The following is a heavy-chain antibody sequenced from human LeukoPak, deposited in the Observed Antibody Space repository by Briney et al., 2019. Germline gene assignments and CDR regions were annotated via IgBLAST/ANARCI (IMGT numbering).Heavy chain of an antibody. J-gene: IGHJ4*02. V-gene: IGHV1-69*04. CDR2: IIPILGIA. CDR3: ASRRDHYYDSSGYYSDFFDY. CDR1: GGTFSSYA. Sequence: SVKVSCKASGGTFSSYAISWVRQAPGQGLEWMGRIIPILGIANYAQKFQGRVTITADKSTSTAYMELSSLRSEDTAVYYCASRRDHYYDSSGYYSDFFDYWGQGTLVTVSP. D-gene: IGHD3-22*01.